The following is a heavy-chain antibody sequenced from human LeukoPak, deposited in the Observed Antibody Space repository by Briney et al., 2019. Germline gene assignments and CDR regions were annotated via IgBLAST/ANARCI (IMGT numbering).Heavy chain of an antibody. Sequence: GASVKVSCKASGYTFTGSFMHWVRQAPGHGLEWMGLFKPSNGDTTYPQKFRGRATMTGDTPINTAYMELTRLKSDDTAVYYCARGHDLVPDESIAVAGIRMVPPRDRSGYYYYMDVWGKGTRVRVSS. CDR2: FKPSNGDT. D-gene: IGHD6-19*01. CDR3: ARGHDLVPDESIAVAGIRMVPPRDRSGYYYYMDV. V-gene: IGHV1-2*02. J-gene: IGHJ6*03. CDR1: GYTFTGSF.